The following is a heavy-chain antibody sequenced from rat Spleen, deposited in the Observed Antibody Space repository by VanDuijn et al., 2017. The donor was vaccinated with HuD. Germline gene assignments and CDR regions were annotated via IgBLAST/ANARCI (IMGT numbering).Heavy chain of an antibody. Sequence: QVQLKESGPGPVQPSQTLSLTCTVSGFSLTSYHVSWVRQPPGKGLEWMGVMWTGGSTAYNSLLKSRLSISRDTSKSQVFLKMNSLQTEDTAMYFCAIRLLGAGYWGQGVMVTVSS. CDR2: MWTGGST. CDR1: GFSLTSYH. D-gene: IGHD5-1*01. CDR3: AIRLLGAGY. J-gene: IGHJ2*01. V-gene: IGHV2-43*01.